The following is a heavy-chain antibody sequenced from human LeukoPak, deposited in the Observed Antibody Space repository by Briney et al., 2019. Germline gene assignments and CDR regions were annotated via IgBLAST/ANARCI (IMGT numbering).Heavy chain of an antibody. CDR2: INPIFGTA. V-gene: IGHV1-69*13. J-gene: IGHJ6*02. Sequence: ASVKVSCKASGYTFTGYYMHWVRQAPGQGLEWMGWINPIFGTANYAQKFQGRVTITADESTSTAYMELSSLRSEDTAVYYCARADKWCSSTSCRSKYYYYYGMDVWGQGTTVTVSS. CDR1: GYTFTGYY. CDR3: ARADKWCSSTSCRSKYYYYYGMDV. D-gene: IGHD2-2*01.